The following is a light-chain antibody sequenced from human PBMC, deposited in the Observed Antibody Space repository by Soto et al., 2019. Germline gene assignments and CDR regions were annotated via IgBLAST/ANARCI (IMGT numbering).Light chain of an antibody. CDR3: QQRSTWPLT. Sequence: ETVLTQSPATLSLSPGERATLSCRASQSVSSYLAWYQQKSGQAPRLLIYDASNRATGIPARFSGSGSGTDFTLTISSLEPEDFAVYFCQQRSTWPLTFGGGTKVEMK. CDR2: DAS. J-gene: IGKJ4*01. CDR1: QSVSSY. V-gene: IGKV3-11*01.